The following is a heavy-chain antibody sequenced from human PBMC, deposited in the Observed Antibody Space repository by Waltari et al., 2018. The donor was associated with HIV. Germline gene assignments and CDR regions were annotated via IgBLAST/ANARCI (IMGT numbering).Heavy chain of an antibody. CDR2: IDWDDDK. D-gene: IGHD2-21*02. CDR3: ARISDGGDPYWFFDL. CDR1: GFSLSTSGIC. V-gene: IGHV2-70*01. Sequence: QVTLRESGPALVKPTQTLTLTCTFSGFSLSTSGICLSWIRQPPGKALEWLALIDWDDDKYYRTSLKTRLAISKDTSKNQVVLTMTDMDPMDTATYYCARISDGGDPYWFFDLWGRGTLVTVSS. J-gene: IGHJ2*01.